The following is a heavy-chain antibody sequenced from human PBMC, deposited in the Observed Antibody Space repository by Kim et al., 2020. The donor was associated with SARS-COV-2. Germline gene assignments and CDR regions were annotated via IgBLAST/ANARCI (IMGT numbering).Heavy chain of an antibody. J-gene: IGHJ4*02. CDR3: ATGGQFDY. Sequence: NGHTDYAQKLQDRVTMTTDTSTSTAYMELRSLRSDDTAVYYCATGGQFDYWGQGTLVTVSS. V-gene: IGHV1-18*01. CDR2: NGHT.